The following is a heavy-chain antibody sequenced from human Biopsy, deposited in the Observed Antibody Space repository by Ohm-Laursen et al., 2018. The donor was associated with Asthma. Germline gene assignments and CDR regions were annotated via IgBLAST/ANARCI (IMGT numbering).Heavy chain of an antibody. J-gene: IGHJ4*02. CDR3: ARGYSTSWYFGY. CDR2: ISVSSSTV. V-gene: IGHV3-48*04. Sequence: GSLRLSCSASGFTFSTYSMNWVRQAPGKGLQWISYISVSSSTVFYADSVKGRFTISRDNPKKSVYLQLDSLRVEDTAVYYCARGYSTSWYFGYWGQGTVVTVSS. D-gene: IGHD6-13*01. CDR1: GFTFSTYS.